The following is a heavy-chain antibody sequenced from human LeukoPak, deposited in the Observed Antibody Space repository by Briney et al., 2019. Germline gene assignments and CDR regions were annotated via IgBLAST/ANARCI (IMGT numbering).Heavy chain of an antibody. Sequence: PGGSLRLSCTVSGFTVSSNSMSWVRQAPGKGLEWVSFIYSDNTHYSDSVKGRFTISRDNSKNTLYLQMNSLRAEDTAVYYCAQPPYGSGTYYYYMDVWGKGTTVTVSS. D-gene: IGHD3-10*01. CDR1: GFTVSSNS. CDR2: IYSDNT. CDR3: AQPPYGSGTYYYYMDV. J-gene: IGHJ6*03. V-gene: IGHV3-53*01.